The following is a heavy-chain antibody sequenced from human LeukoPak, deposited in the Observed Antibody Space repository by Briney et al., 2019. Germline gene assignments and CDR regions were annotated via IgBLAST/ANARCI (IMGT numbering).Heavy chain of an antibody. CDR1: GLTVSNSY. V-gene: IGHV3-53*01. Sequence: GGSLRLSCAASGLTVSNSYMSWLRQAPGKGLEWVSVLYSGGYISYADSVKGRFTISRDESKKTLYLQMDSLRAEDTAVYYCARQVRGDGRGGFDPWGPGTLVTVSS. D-gene: IGHD2-21*02. CDR3: ARQVRGDGRGGFDP. J-gene: IGHJ5*02. CDR2: LYSGGYI.